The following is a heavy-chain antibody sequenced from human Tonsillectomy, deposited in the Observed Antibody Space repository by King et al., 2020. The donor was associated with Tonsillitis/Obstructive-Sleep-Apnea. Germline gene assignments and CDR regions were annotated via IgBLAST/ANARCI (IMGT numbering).Heavy chain of an antibody. D-gene: IGHD2-15*01. Sequence: TLKESGPVLVKPTETLTLTCTVSGFSLSNARMGVSWIRQPPGKALEWLAHILSNDEKSYSTSLKSRLAISKDTSKSQVVLTMTNMDPVDTATYFFARIPHYCSGGSCYFWLDYWGQGALVTVSS. V-gene: IGHV2-26*01. CDR2: ILSNDEK. J-gene: IGHJ4*02. CDR1: GFSLSNARMG. CDR3: ARIPHYCSGGSCYFWLDY.